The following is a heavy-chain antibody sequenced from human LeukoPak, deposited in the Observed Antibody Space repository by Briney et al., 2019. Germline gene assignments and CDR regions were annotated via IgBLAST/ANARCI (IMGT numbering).Heavy chain of an antibody. CDR3: ARGGITGTTGAFDI. CDR1: GGSISSSNW. V-gene: IGHV4-4*02. CDR2: IYHSGST. Sequence: SGTLSLTCAVSGGSISSSNWWSWVRQPPGKGLEWIGEIYHSGSTSYNPSLKSRVTISVDKSKNQFSLKLSSVTAADTAVYYCARGGITGTTGAFDIWGQGTMVTVSS. D-gene: IGHD1-20*01. J-gene: IGHJ3*02.